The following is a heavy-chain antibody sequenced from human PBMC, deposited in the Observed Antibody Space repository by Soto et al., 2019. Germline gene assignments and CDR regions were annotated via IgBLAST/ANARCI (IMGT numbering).Heavy chain of an antibody. D-gene: IGHD3-3*01. J-gene: IGHJ6*02. Sequence: EVQLVESGGGLVQPGGSLRLSCAASGFTFSSYEMNWVRQAPGKGLEWVSYISSSGSTIYYADSVKGRFTISRDNDKNSKYQQKKSGRAEDTAVYYWARDAGGSGAYSYYYGTDVWGQGTTVTVSS. CDR3: ARDAGGSGAYSYYYGTDV. CDR1: GFTFSSYE. CDR2: ISSSGSTI. V-gene: IGHV3-48*03.